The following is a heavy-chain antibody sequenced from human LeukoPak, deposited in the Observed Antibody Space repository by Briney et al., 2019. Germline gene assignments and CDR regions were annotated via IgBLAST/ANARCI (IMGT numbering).Heavy chain of an antibody. J-gene: IGHJ4*02. D-gene: IGHD7-27*01. CDR2: INHSGST. CDR3: ARGSRYWGLDY. V-gene: IGHV4-34*01. CDR1: GGSFSGYY. Sequence: PSETLSLTCAVYGGSFSGYYWSWIRQPPGKGLEWIGEINHSGSTNYNPSLKSRVTISVDTSKNQFSLKLSSVTAADTAVYYCARGSRYWGLDYWGQGTLVTVSS.